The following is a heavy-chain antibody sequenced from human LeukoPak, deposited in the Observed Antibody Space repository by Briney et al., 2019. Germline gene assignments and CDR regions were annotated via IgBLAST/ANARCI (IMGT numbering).Heavy chain of an antibody. Sequence: SETLSLTCTVSGGSISSYYWSWIRQPPGKGLEWIGSIYYSGSTYYNPSLKSRVTISVDKSKNQFSLKLSSVTAADTAVYYCAELVVHNWFDPWGQGTLVTVSS. CDR3: AELVVHNWFDP. CDR1: GGSISSYY. D-gene: IGHD2-15*01. V-gene: IGHV4-59*04. J-gene: IGHJ5*02. CDR2: IYYSGST.